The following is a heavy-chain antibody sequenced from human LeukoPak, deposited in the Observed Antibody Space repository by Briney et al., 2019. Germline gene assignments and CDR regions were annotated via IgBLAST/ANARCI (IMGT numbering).Heavy chain of an antibody. D-gene: IGHD3-9*01. CDR2: IIPIFGTA. J-gene: IGHJ4*02. Sequence: GASVKVSCKASGGTFSSYAISWVRQAPGQGLEWMGGIIPIFGTANYAQKFQGRVTITADESTSTAYMELSSLRSEDTAVYNCAREYYDILTGYYNDYWGQGTLVTVSS. CDR3: AREYYDILTGYYNDY. CDR1: GGTFSSYA. V-gene: IGHV1-69*13.